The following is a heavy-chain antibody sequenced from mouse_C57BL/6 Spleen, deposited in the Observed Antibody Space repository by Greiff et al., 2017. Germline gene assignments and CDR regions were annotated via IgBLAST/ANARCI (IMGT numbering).Heavy chain of an antibody. Sequence: QVQLQQSGAELVKPGASVKLSCKASGYTFTSYWMHWVKQRPGQGLEWIGMIHPNSGSTNYNEKFKSKATLTVDKSSSTAYMQLSSLTSEDSAVYYCARGYYDYDVWFAYWGQGTLVTVSA. CDR2: IHPNSGST. CDR1: GYTFTSYW. J-gene: IGHJ3*01. CDR3: ARGYYDYDVWFAY. D-gene: IGHD2-4*01. V-gene: IGHV1-64*01.